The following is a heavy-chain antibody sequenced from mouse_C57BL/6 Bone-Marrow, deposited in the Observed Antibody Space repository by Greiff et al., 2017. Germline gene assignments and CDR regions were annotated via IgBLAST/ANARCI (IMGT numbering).Heavy chain of an antibody. J-gene: IGHJ1*03. V-gene: IGHV1-85*01. D-gene: IGHD1-1*01. CDR3: ARDYGSSYWYFDV. CDR1: GYTFTSYD. CDR2: IYPRDGST. Sequence: VQLQQSGPELVKPGASVKLSCKASGYTFTSYDINWVKQRPGQGLELIGWIYPRDGSTKYNEKFKGKATLTVDTSSSTAYMELHSLTSEDSAVYFCARDYGSSYWYFDVWGTGTTVTVSS.